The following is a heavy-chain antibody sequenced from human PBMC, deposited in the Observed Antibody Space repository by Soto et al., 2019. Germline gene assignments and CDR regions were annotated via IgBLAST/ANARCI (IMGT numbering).Heavy chain of an antibody. Sequence: GGSLRLSCAASVFTFSSYSMNWVRQAPGKGLEWVSYISSSSSTIYYADSVKGRFTISRDNAKNSLYLQMNSLRDEDTAVYYCESGTTLGYYYGMDVWGQGTTVTVSS. CDR1: VFTFSSYS. J-gene: IGHJ6*02. D-gene: IGHD1-26*01. CDR3: ESGTTLGYYYGMDV. CDR2: ISSSSSTI. V-gene: IGHV3-48*02.